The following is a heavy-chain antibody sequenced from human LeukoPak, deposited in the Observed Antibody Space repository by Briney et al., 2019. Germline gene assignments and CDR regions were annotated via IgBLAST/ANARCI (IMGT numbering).Heavy chain of an antibody. J-gene: IGHJ6*04. Sequence: GGSLRLSCEASGFTFSSYEMNWVRQAPGQGLEWVSYISSSGSTIYYADSGKGRFTISRDNAKNSLYLQMNSLRAEDTAVYYCARDGGYYGMDVWGKGTTVTVSS. CDR2: ISSSGSTI. V-gene: IGHV3-48*03. CDR3: ARDGGYYGMDV. CDR1: GFTFSSYE. D-gene: IGHD3-16*01.